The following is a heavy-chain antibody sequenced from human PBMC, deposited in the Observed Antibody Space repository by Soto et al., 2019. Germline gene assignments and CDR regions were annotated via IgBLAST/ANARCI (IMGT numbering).Heavy chain of an antibody. J-gene: IGHJ6*03. CDR3: TAGSPHHYYYYYYMDV. D-gene: IGHD3-10*01. V-gene: IGHV3-15*01. CDR1: GFTFSNAW. CDR2: IKSKTDGGTT. Sequence: GGSLRLSCAASGFTFSNAWMSWVRQAPGKGLEWVGRIKSKTDGGTTDYAAPVKGRFTISRDDSKNTLYLQMNSLKTEDTAVYYCTAGSPHHYYYYYYMDVWGKGTTVTVSS.